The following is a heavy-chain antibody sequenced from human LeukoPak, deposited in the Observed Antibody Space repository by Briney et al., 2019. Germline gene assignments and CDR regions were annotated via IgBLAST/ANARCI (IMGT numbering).Heavy chain of an antibody. D-gene: IGHD6-13*01. CDR1: GFSLSTSAVG. CDR2: IYWDDDK. J-gene: IGHJ4*02. V-gene: IGHV2-5*02. Sequence: SGPTLVKPTQTLTLTCTFSGFSLSTSAVGVGWIRQPPGKALEWLALIYWDDDKRYSPSLKSRLTITKDTSKNQVVLTKTNMDPVDTATYYCAHSLPIVATGTYPFDYWGQGTLVTVSS. CDR3: AHSLPIVATGTYPFDY.